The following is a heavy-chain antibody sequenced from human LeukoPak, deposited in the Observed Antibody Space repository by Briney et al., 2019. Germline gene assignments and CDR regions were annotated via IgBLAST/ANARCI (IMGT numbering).Heavy chain of an antibody. J-gene: IGHJ4*02. CDR1: GFTVSNNY. CDR2: VYSGGST. CDR3: ARGHRSYYDVSGDYYFDN. V-gene: IGHV3-53*01. D-gene: IGHD3-22*01. Sequence: GGSLRLSCAASGFTVSNNYMSWVRQAPGKGLEWVSVVYSGGSTYYAESVKGRFTISRDNSKNTLYLQMNSLRAEDTAVYYCARGHRSYYDVSGDYYFDNWGQGTLVTVSS.